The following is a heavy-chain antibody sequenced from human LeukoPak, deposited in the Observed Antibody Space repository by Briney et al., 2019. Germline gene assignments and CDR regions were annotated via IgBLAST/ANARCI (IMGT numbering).Heavy chain of an antibody. CDR2: IYSGGST. J-gene: IGHJ4*02. Sequence: GGSLRLSCAASGFTVSTYYMSWVRQAPGKGLEWVSIIYSGGSTYYADSVKGRFTISRDNSQNTLYLQMNSLRAEDTAVYYCARGPDFGMIRGLYYFDYWGQGTLVTVSS. CDR1: GFTVSTYY. D-gene: IGHD3-3*01. V-gene: IGHV3-53*01. CDR3: ARGPDFGMIRGLYYFDY.